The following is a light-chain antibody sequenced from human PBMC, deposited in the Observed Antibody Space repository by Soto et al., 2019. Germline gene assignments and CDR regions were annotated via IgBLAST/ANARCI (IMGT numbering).Light chain of an antibody. Sequence: DIQMTQSPSTLSASVGDRVTITCRASQSISSWLAWYQQKPGKAPKLLIYDASSLESGVPSRLSGSGSGTEFTLTIXXXQPDDFATYYCQQYNXLYTFGQGTKLEIK. V-gene: IGKV1-5*01. CDR2: DAS. J-gene: IGKJ2*01. CDR1: QSISSW. CDR3: QQYNXLYT.